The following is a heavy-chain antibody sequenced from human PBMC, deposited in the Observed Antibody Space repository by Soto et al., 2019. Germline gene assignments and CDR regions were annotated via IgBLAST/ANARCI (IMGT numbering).Heavy chain of an antibody. Sequence: QVQLVESGGTVVQPGRSLRLSCAASGFTFSSYALHWVRQAPGQGLEWVTLISYDASNKYYGNSVKGRFTISRDNSKNTLYLHMDSLRAEDTAVYYCARSSGWGIDYWGQGTLVTVSS. CDR1: GFTFSSYA. D-gene: IGHD6-19*01. CDR2: ISYDASNK. V-gene: IGHV3-30*03. CDR3: ARSSGWGIDY. J-gene: IGHJ4*02.